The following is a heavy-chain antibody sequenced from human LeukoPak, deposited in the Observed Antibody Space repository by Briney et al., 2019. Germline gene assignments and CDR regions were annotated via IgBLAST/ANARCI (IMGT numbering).Heavy chain of an antibody. V-gene: IGHV3-15*01. D-gene: IGHD2-15*01. Sequence: GGSLRLSCAASGFTFSSYEMNWVRQAPGKGLEWVGRIKSKSDGGTPDYAAPVKGRFAISRDDSKNTLYLQMNSLKTEDTAVYYCTTEGGWSFYFDYWGQGTLVTVSS. J-gene: IGHJ4*02. CDR2: IKSKSDGGTP. CDR1: GFTFSSYE. CDR3: TTEGGWSFYFDY.